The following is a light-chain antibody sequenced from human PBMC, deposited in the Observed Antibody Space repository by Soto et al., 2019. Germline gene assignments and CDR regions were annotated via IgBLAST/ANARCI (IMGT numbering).Light chain of an antibody. CDR2: ETS. CDR3: QQRSSWPLT. CDR1: QSVSTY. V-gene: IGKV3-11*01. Sequence: EIVLTQSPATLSLYPGERATLSCRASQSVSTYLAWYQQKPGQAPRLLIYETSNRAIGIPARFSGSGSGTDFTLTISSLEPEDFAIYYCQQRSSWPLTFGGGTKVEIK. J-gene: IGKJ4*01.